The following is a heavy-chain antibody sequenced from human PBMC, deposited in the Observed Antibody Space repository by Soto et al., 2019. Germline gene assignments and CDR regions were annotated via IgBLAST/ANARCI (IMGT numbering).Heavy chain of an antibody. V-gene: IGHV3-21*01. D-gene: IGHD2-15*01. Sequence: EVHLVESGGGLVKPGGSLRLSCAVSGFIFSSCTMNWVRQAPGKGLEWVSSISPSTSHIYYEDSVKGRFTISRDNAKNSLFLQMNSLRAEDTAVYYCSGCSGGACHQNYGMDVWGQGTTVTVSS. J-gene: IGHJ6*02. CDR3: SGCSGGACHQNYGMDV. CDR1: GFIFSSCT. CDR2: ISPSTSHI.